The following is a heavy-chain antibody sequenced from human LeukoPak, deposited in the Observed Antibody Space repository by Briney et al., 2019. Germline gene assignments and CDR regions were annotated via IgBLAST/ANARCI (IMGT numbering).Heavy chain of an antibody. Sequence: SETLSLTCTVSGGSISSGSYYWSWIRQPAGKGLEWIGEINHSGSTNYNPSLKSRVTISVDTSKNQFSLKLSSVTAADTAVYYCARTITMIVVVIPIYWYFDLWGRGTLVTVSS. CDR3: ARTITMIVVVIPIYWYFDL. CDR2: INHSGST. CDR1: GGSISSGSYY. D-gene: IGHD3-22*01. V-gene: IGHV4-61*10. J-gene: IGHJ2*01.